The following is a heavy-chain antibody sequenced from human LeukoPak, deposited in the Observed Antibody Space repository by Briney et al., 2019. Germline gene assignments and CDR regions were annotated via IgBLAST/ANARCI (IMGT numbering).Heavy chain of an antibody. CDR1: GGTFSSYA. V-gene: IGHV1-69*13. Sequence: ASVKVSCKASGGTFSSYAISWVRQAPGQGLEWMGGIIPIFGTANYAQKFQGRVTITADESTSTAYMELSSLRSEDTAVYYCARDILTGYYWRGYFDYWGQGTLVTVSS. D-gene: IGHD3-9*01. J-gene: IGHJ4*02. CDR2: IIPIFGTA. CDR3: ARDILTGYYWRGYFDY.